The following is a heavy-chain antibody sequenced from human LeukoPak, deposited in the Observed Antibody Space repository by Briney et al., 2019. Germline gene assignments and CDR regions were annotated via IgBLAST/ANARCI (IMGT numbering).Heavy chain of an antibody. CDR2: ISYSGST. Sequence: SETLSLTCTVSGGSISSGGHYWSWIRQHPGKGLEWIGYISYSGSTYYTPSLKSRVTISVDTSKNQFSLKLSSVTAADTAVYYCARGLGDYEPFDYWGLGTLVPVSS. CDR1: GGSISSGGHY. CDR3: ARGLGDYEPFDY. V-gene: IGHV4-31*03. J-gene: IGHJ4*02. D-gene: IGHD3-16*01.